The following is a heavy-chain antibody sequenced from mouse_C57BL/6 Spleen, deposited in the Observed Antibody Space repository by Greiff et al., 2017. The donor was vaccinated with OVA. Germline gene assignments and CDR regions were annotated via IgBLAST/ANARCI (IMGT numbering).Heavy chain of an antibody. CDR2: INYDGSST. CDR1: GFTFSDYY. D-gene: IGHD1-1*01. Sequence: EVQLQESEGGLVQPGSSMKLSCTASGFTFSDYYMAWVRQVPEKGLEWVANINYDGSSTYYLDSLKSRFIISRDNAKNILYLQMSSLKSEDTATYYCARDRHYYGNYAMDYWGQGTSVTVSS. CDR3: ARDRHYYGNYAMDY. V-gene: IGHV5-16*01. J-gene: IGHJ4*01.